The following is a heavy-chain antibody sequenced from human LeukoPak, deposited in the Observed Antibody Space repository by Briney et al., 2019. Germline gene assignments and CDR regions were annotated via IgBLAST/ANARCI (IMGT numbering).Heavy chain of an antibody. CDR3: ARAKWELLFGYYYYYMDV. D-gene: IGHD1-26*01. Sequence: ASVKVSCKASGYTFTSYGISWVRQAPGQGLEWMGWISAYNGNTNYAQKLQGRVTMTTDTSTSTAYMELRSLRSDDTAVYYCARAKWELLFGYYYYYMDVWGKGTTVTVSS. CDR1: GYTFTSYG. J-gene: IGHJ6*03. CDR2: ISAYNGNT. V-gene: IGHV1-18*01.